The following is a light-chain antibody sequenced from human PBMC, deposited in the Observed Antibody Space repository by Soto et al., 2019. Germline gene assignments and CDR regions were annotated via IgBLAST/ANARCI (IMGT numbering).Light chain of an antibody. CDR2: GAS. Sequence: EIVMTQSPATLSVSPGERPTFSCRASQSVNSNLAWYQQRPGQVPRLLIYGASTRATGVPARFSGSGSGTEFTLTITSLQAEDFAVYYCQQYNNWPPFTFGPGTKVDIK. J-gene: IGKJ3*01. CDR1: QSVNSN. CDR3: QQYNNWPPFT. V-gene: IGKV3-15*01.